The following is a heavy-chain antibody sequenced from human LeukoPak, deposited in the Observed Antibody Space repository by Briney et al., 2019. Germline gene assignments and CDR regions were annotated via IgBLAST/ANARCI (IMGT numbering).Heavy chain of an antibody. V-gene: IGHV3-30-3*01. CDR2: ISYDGSNK. D-gene: IGHD3-22*01. CDR1: GFTFSSYA. CDR3: ARGGCRYYYDSSGYCPLDY. Sequence: GGSLRLSCAASGFTFSSYAMHWVRQAPGKGLEWVAVISYDGSNKYYADSVKGRFTISRDNSKNTLYLQMNSLRTEDTAVYYCARGGCRYYYDSSGYCPLDYWGQGTLVTVSS. J-gene: IGHJ4*02.